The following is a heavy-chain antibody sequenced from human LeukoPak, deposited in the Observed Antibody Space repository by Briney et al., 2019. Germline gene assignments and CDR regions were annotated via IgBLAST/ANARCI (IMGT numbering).Heavy chain of an antibody. CDR2: INPNSGGT. CDR1: GYTFTGYY. Sequence: ASVKVSCKASGYTFTGYYMHWVRQAPGQGLEWMGWINPNSGGTNYAQKFQGRVTMTRDTSISTAYMELSRLRPDDTAVYYCARRERITMVRGVITLVNDYWGQGTLVTVSS. CDR3: ARRERITMVRGVITLVNDY. J-gene: IGHJ4*02. D-gene: IGHD3-10*01. V-gene: IGHV1-2*02.